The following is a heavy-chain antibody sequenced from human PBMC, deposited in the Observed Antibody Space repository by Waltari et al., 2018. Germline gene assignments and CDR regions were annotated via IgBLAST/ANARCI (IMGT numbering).Heavy chain of an antibody. CDR3: ARARGIAVAGGENFDY. CDR2: IYYSGST. Sequence: QLQLQESGPGLVKPSETRSLTCTVSGGSISSSSYYWGWIRQPPGKGLEWIGSIYYSGSTYYNPSLKSRVTISVDTSKNQFSLKLSSVTAADTAVYYCARARGIAVAGGENFDYWGQGTLVTVSS. J-gene: IGHJ4*02. D-gene: IGHD6-19*01. CDR1: GGSISSSSYY. V-gene: IGHV4-39*07.